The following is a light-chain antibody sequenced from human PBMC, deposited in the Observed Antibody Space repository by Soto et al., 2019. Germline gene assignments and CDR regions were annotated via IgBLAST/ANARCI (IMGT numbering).Light chain of an antibody. CDR3: SSYAGSNPSYV. V-gene: IGLV2-8*01. CDR1: SSDVGGYNY. Sequence: QSALTQPPSASGSPGQSVTISCTGTSSDVGGYNYVSWYQQHPGKVPKLMIYEVSKRPSGVPDRFSGSKSGNTASLTVSGLQAEDEADYYCSSYAGSNPSYVFGTGTTVTVL. CDR2: EVS. J-gene: IGLJ1*01.